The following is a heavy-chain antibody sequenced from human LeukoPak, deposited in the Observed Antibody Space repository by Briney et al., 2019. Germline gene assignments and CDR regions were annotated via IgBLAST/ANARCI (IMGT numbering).Heavy chain of an antibody. V-gene: IGHV4-59*01. Sequence: SETLSLTCTVSGVSITSYYWSWIRQPPGKGLEWIGYIYHSGSTNYNPSLKSRVTISVDTSKNQFSLKLSSVTAADTAVYYCARDRYIFAGPDAYYYMDVWGKGTTVTISS. J-gene: IGHJ6*03. CDR3: ARDRYIFAGPDAYYYMDV. CDR1: GVSITSYY. CDR2: IYHSGST. D-gene: IGHD5-18*01.